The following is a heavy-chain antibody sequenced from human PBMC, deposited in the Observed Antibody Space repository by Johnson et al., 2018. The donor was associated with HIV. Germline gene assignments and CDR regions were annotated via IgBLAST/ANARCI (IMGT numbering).Heavy chain of an antibody. D-gene: IGHD7-27*01. CDR1: GFTFNDYY. Sequence: QVQLVDSGGGLVQPGGSLRLSCAASGFTFNDYYMSWIRQAPGKGLEWVSYISSSGSTIYYADSVKGRFTISRDKAKNSLYLQMNSLTAEDTAVYYCARPNNWGSYSYAFDIWGQGTMVTVSS. CDR2: ISSSGSTI. J-gene: IGHJ3*02. V-gene: IGHV3-11*04. CDR3: ARPNNWGSYSYAFDI.